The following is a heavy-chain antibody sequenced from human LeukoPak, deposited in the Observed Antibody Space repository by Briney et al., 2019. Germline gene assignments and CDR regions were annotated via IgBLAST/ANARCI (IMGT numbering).Heavy chain of an antibody. CDR1: GFTFSSYS. Sequence: GGSLRLSCAASGFTFSSYSMNWVRQAPGKGLEWLSYLSPSSTTIYYADSVKGRFTISRDNAKNSLYLQMNSLRDEDTAVYYCATVHCSGGSCYAGSYYGMDVWGQGTTVTVSS. J-gene: IGHJ6*02. D-gene: IGHD2-15*01. CDR2: LSPSSTTI. CDR3: ATVHCSGGSCYAGSYYGMDV. V-gene: IGHV3-48*02.